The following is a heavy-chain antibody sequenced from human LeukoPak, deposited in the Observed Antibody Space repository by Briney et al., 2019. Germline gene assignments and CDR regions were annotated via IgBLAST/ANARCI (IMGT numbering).Heavy chain of an antibody. J-gene: IGHJ4*02. V-gene: IGHV4-34*01. CDR3: ARKYCSSTSCYTDY. D-gene: IGHD2-2*02. CDR2: INHSGST. Sequence: SETLSLTCAVYGGSFSGYYWSWIRQTPGKGLEWIGEINHSGSTNYNPSLKSRVTISVDTSKNQFSLKLSSVTAADTAVYYCARKYCSSTSCYTDYWGQGTLVTVSS. CDR1: GGSFSGYY.